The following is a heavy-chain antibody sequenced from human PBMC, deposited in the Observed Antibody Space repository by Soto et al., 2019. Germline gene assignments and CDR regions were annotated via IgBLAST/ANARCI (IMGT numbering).Heavy chain of an antibody. CDR3: ARGQPIFGVVIIGFDY. V-gene: IGHV1-18*01. J-gene: IGHJ4*02. D-gene: IGHD3-3*01. CDR1: GYTFTSYG. Sequence: ASVKVSWKACGYTFTSYGISGVLQAPGQGLEGMGWISAYNGNTNYAQKLQGRVTMTTDTSTSTAYMELRSLRSDDTAVYYCARGQPIFGVVIIGFDYWGQGILVTVSS. CDR2: ISAYNGNT.